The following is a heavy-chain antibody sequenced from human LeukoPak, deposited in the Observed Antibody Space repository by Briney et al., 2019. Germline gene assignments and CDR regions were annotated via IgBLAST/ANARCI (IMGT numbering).Heavy chain of an antibody. D-gene: IGHD4-17*01. CDR2: ISRSGSRI. J-gene: IGHJ4*02. Sequence: GGSLRLSCAASGFTFSSYEMNWVRQAPGKGLEWISYISRSGSRIYYADSVQGRFTISRDNAKNSLYLQVNTLRAEDTAVYYCARSTVTNYFDYWGQGTLVTVSS. V-gene: IGHV3-48*03. CDR1: GFTFSSYE. CDR3: ARSTVTNYFDY.